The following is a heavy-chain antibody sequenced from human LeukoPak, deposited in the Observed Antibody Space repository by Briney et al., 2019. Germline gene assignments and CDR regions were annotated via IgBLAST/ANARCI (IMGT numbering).Heavy chain of an antibody. CDR1: GFTFSSYA. Sequence: GGSLRLSCAASGFTFSSYAMSRVRQAPGKGLEWVSAISGSGGSTYYADSVKGRFTISGDNSKNTLYLQMNSLRAEDTAVYYCAKSSYYDSSGYYREYYFDYWGQGTLVTVSS. CDR2: ISGSGGST. D-gene: IGHD3-22*01. V-gene: IGHV3-23*01. J-gene: IGHJ4*02. CDR3: AKSSYYDSSGYYREYYFDY.